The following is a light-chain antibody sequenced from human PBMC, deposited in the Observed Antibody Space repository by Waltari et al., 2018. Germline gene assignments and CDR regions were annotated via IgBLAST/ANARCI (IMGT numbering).Light chain of an antibody. J-gene: IGKJ4*01. V-gene: IGKV1-5*03. Sequence: DIQMTQPPSTLSASVGYRVTITCRASQSISSWLAWYQQKPGKAPNLLIYKASSLEGGVPSRFSGSGSGTEFTLTISSLQPDDFASYYCQQYNRYPITFGGGTKVEIK. CDR1: QSISSW. CDR2: KAS. CDR3: QQYNRYPIT.